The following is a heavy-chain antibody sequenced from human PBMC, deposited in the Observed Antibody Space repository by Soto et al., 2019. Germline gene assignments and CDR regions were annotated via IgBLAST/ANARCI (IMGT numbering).Heavy chain of an antibody. D-gene: IGHD3-3*01. V-gene: IGHV4-39*01. Sequence: WETLSLTCTVSGGSISSSSYYWGWIRQPPGKGLEWIGSIYYSGSTYYNPSLKSRVTISVDTSKNQFSLKLSSVTAADTAVYYCARQGYDFWSGYCIDYYYYGMDAWGQGTTVTVSS. CDR2: IYYSGST. J-gene: IGHJ6*02. CDR3: ARQGYDFWSGYCIDYYYYGMDA. CDR1: GGSISSSSYY.